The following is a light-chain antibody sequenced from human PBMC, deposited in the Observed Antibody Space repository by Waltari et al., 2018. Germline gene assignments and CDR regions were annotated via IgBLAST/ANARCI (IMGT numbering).Light chain of an antibody. Sequence: DFQMTQSPSSLSASVGDRVHITCRASQNIHTDLNWYQQKPGKAPNLLIHAASTLQNGVPLRFSGSGSETDFTLTISSLQPEDFATYYWQQSYSTPRTFGQGTRVEIK. CDR1: QNIHTD. CDR3: QQSYSTPRT. V-gene: IGKV1-39*01. J-gene: IGKJ1*01. CDR2: AAS.